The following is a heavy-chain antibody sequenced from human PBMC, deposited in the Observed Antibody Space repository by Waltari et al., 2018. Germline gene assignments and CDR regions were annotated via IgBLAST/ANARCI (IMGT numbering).Heavy chain of an antibody. Sequence: QVQLQESGPGLVKPSETLSLTCIVSSYSISDGYYWGWIRQTPGQGLEWIGSIHHRGSSYYNSPLKCRATMSIDTSKNQFSLRLRSVTAADTAVYYCAREVAYGDYLGRFDIWGQGTMVTVSS. CDR2: IHHRGSS. CDR1: SYSISDGYY. J-gene: IGHJ3*02. D-gene: IGHD4-17*01. V-gene: IGHV4-38-2*02. CDR3: AREVAYGDYLGRFDI.